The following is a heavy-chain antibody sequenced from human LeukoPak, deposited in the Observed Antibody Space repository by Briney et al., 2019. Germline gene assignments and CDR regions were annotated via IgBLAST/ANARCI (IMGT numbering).Heavy chain of an antibody. Sequence: PGGSLRLSCAASGFTFSSYSMNWVRQAPGKGLEWVSSISSSSSYIYYADSVKGRFTISRDNAKNSLYLQMNSLRAEDTAVYYCARDEAPVAAAGILAGNYYYYYMDVWGKGTTVTISS. J-gene: IGHJ6*03. V-gene: IGHV3-21*01. CDR2: ISSSSSYI. D-gene: IGHD6-13*01. CDR1: GFTFSSYS. CDR3: ARDEAPVAAAGILAGNYYYYYMDV.